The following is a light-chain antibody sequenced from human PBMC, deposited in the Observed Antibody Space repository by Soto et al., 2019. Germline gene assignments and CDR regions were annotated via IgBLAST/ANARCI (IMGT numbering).Light chain of an antibody. V-gene: IGKV3-20*01. CDR3: QQDGNPWT. J-gene: IGKJ1*01. CDR1: QSVSSSY. Sequence: EIVLTQSPGTLSLSPGERADLSCRASQSVSSSYLAWYQQKPRQAPRLLIHGASNRATGIPDRFIGSGSGTDFPLTVTKLEPEDFAVYYCQQDGNPWTFGQGTKVEIK. CDR2: GAS.